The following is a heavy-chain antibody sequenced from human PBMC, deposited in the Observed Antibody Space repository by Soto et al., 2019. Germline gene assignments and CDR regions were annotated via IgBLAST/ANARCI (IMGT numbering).Heavy chain of an antibody. D-gene: IGHD3-3*01. CDR3: AHRRLGDTITDYNGLDV. J-gene: IGHJ6*02. CDR1: GFSLSTTGEG. V-gene: IGHV2-5*01. CDR2: VHWNDDK. Sequence: QITLKEAGPTLMKPTQTLTLTCTFSGFSLSTTGEGVFWIRQPPGKAPECLALVHWNDDKRYSPSLRPRLTIRKDTSRNQVVLSLTNLDPVDTGTYYCAHRRLGDTITDYNGLDVLGQGTTVIVAS.